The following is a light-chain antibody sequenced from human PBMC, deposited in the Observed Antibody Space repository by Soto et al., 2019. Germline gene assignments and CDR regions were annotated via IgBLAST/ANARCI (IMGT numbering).Light chain of an antibody. J-gene: IGKJ2*01. Sequence: EIVLTQSPATLSLSPGERATLSCGASQSVSSNYLAWYQHKPGLAPRLVIYAASTRATGIPDRFSGSGSGTDFTLTISRLEPEDFALYYCRHYGGSPPHTFGQGTKLEIK. CDR1: QSVSSNY. CDR3: RHYGGSPPHT. V-gene: IGKV3D-20*01. CDR2: AAS.